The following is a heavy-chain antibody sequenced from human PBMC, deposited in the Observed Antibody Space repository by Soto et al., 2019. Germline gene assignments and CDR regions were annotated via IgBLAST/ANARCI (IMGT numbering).Heavy chain of an antibody. J-gene: IGHJ5*02. V-gene: IGHV1-18*01. CDR3: ARHHGPTTSEDGFDP. Sequence: QVHLVQSGVEVKTPGASVKVSCQASGYTFFTYDISWVRQAPGQGLEWMGWISTYSGDTKYAQKFQGRVTRTTDTSTTKAYLELRSLRSDDTAVYYCARHHGPTTSEDGFDPWGQGTLVPVSS. D-gene: IGHD5-12*01. CDR1: GYTFFTYD. CDR2: ISTYSGDT.